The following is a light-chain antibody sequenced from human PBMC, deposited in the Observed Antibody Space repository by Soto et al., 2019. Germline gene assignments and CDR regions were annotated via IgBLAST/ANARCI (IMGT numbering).Light chain of an antibody. CDR3: QHYNGY. J-gene: IGKJ2*01. Sequence: DMPMTQSPTTLSASVGDRVTITCRASQNIRSWLAWYQQKPGKAPKVLIYDASTLESGDPSRFSGSGFGTEFTLTISSLQPDDFATYYCQHYNGYFGQGTKLEIK. V-gene: IGKV1-5*01. CDR2: DAS. CDR1: QNIRSW.